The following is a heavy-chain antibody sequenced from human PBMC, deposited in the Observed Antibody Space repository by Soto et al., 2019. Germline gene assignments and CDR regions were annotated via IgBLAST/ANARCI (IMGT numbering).Heavy chain of an antibody. Sequence: PSETLSLPCTVSGGSISSYYCSWIRQPPGKGLEWIGYNYYSGSTNYNPSLKSRVTISVDTSKNQFSLKLSSVAAADTAVYYCARTYNWNFSNWFDPWGQGTLVTVSS. CDR3: ARTYNWNFSNWFDP. CDR1: GGSISSYY. CDR2: NYYSGST. J-gene: IGHJ5*02. V-gene: IGHV4-59*01. D-gene: IGHD1-7*01.